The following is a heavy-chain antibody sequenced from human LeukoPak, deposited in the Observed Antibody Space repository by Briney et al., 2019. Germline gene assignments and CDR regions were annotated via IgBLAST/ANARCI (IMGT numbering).Heavy chain of an antibody. J-gene: IGHJ4*02. Sequence: PGGSLRLSCAASGFTFNSHWMIWIRQAPGKGLEWVANIKEDGNEKYYVDSVRGRFTISRDNAKNSLYLQMNSLRADDTAVYYCSRDSLAAAFLDYWGQGTLVTVSS. CDR2: IKEDGNEK. CDR3: SRDSLAAAFLDY. D-gene: IGHD6-13*01. V-gene: IGHV3-7*01. CDR1: GFTFNSHW.